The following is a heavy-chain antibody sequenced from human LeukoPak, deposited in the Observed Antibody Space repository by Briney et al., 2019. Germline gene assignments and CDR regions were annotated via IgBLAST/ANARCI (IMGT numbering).Heavy chain of an antibody. D-gene: IGHD5-12*01. Sequence: GGSLRLSCAASGFTFSSYGMHWVRQVPGKGLEWVEVISHDGNNKHYADSVKGRFTISRDNSKNTLNLQMNSLRAEDTAVYYCVKVCIVATITGGDYWGQGTLVTVSS. V-gene: IGHV3-30*18. J-gene: IGHJ4*02. CDR1: GFTFSSYG. CDR3: VKVCIVATITGGDY. CDR2: ISHDGNNK.